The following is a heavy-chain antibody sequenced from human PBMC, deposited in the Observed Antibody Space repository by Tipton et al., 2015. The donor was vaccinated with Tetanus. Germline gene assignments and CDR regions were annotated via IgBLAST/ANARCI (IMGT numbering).Heavy chain of an antibody. CDR3: ARGRQRLVPAGFDL. CDR1: GGSISYYY. Sequence: LRLSCSVSGGSISYYYWSWIRQSPGKGLEWIGHIYYNGSTKYNPSLKSRVTVSLDTSKKHFSLRLSSVTAADTAVYYCARGRQRLVPAGFDLWGQGTLVTVSS. V-gene: IGHV4-59*01. J-gene: IGHJ5*02. D-gene: IGHD6-13*01. CDR2: IYYNGST.